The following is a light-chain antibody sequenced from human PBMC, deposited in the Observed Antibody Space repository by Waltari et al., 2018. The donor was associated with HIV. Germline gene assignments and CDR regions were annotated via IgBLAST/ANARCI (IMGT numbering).Light chain of an antibody. CDR3: ASRDDKLGHWV. V-gene: IGLV1-44*01. CDR1: NSNVGNHF. CDR2: GIE. J-gene: IGLJ2*01. Sequence: QSVLTQPPSASETPGLGVLLAVSGSNSNVGNHFAPWFQKVPGGAPKLVIYGIERPPSGFPDRYSGAKSGSSASLAISGLQSDDEGDYFCASRDDKLGHWVFGVGTKLTV.